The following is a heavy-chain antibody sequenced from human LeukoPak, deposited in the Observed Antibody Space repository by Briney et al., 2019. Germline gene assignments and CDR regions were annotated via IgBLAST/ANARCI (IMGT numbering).Heavy chain of an antibody. V-gene: IGHV1-18*01. J-gene: IGHJ4*02. CDR2: ISAYNGET. CDR3: ARVPPSAHQLLSSDY. D-gene: IGHD2-2*01. Sequence: ASVRVSCKASGYTFNNYGFSWVRLAPGQGLEWMGWISAYNGETRYEQNLQGRVTMTTDTSTTTAYMEVRSLRTDDTAVYYCARVPPSAHQLLSSDYWGQGTLVTVSS. CDR1: GYTFNNYG.